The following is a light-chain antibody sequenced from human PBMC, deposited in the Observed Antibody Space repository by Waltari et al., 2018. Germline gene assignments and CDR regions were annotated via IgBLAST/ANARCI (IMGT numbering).Light chain of an antibody. CDR2: LGS. CDR3: MQALQTQWT. CDR1: QSLLYSNGHKY. Sequence: DIVMTQSPLSPSVSPGEPASISCRSSQSLLYSNGHKYLDLYLQKPGQPPQLLIYLGSNRASGVSDRFSGSGSGTDFTLKISRVEAEDVGVYYCMQALQTQWTFGQGTKLEIK. V-gene: IGKV2-28*01. J-gene: IGKJ2*02.